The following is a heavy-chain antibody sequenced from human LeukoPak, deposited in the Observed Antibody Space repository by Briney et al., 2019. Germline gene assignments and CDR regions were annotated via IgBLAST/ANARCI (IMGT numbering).Heavy chain of an antibody. CDR2: IIPILGIA. Sequence: ASVKVSCKASGGTFSSYAISWVRQAPGQGLEWMGRIIPILGIANYAQKFQGRVTITADKSTSTAYMELSSLRSEDTAVYYCASSTDVQSSESSGWDDAFDIWGQGTMVTVSS. V-gene: IGHV1-69*04. CDR3: ASSTDVQSSESSGWDDAFDI. D-gene: IGHD6-19*01. J-gene: IGHJ3*02. CDR1: GGTFSSYA.